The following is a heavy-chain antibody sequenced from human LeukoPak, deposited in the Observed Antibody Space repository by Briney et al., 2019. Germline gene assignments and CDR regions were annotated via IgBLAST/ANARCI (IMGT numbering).Heavy chain of an antibody. CDR3: ARAGYSSGWYFDY. D-gene: IGHD6-19*01. CDR1: GYSISSGYY. J-gene: IGHJ4*02. V-gene: IGHV4-38-2*02. CDR2: IYHSGTT. Sequence: KPSETLSLTCTVSGYSISSGYYWGWIRQPPGKGLEWIGSIYHSGTTYYNPSLKSRVTISVDTSKNQFSLKLSSVTAADTAVYYCARAGYSSGWYFDYWGQGTLVTVSS.